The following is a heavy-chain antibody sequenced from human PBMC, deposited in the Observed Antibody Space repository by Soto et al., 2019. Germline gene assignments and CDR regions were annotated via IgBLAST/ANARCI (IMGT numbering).Heavy chain of an antibody. CDR2: IIPIFGTA. CDR3: ARYPHYYGSALYGMDV. V-gene: IGHV1-69*01. D-gene: IGHD3-10*01. J-gene: IGHJ6*02. Sequence: VQLVQSGAEVKKPGSSVKVSCKASGGTFSSYAISWVRQAPGQGLEWMGGIIPIFGTANYAQKFQGRVTINADESTSTADMELSSLRSEDTAVYYCARYPHYYGSALYGMDVWGQGTTVTVSS. CDR1: GGTFSSYA.